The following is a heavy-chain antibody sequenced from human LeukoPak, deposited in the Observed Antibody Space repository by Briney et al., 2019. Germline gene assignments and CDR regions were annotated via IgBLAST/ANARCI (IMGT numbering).Heavy chain of an antibody. V-gene: IGHV4-4*02. Sequence: IPSETLSLTCAVSGGSISSTNWWSWVRQPPGKGLEWIGEIYHSGSTNYNPSLKNRVTISVDKSKNQFSLKLSSVTAADTAVYYCARDGRSTFDYWGQGTLVTVSS. CDR3: ARDGRSTFDY. J-gene: IGHJ4*02. CDR1: GGSISSTNW. CDR2: IYHSGST. D-gene: IGHD5/OR15-5a*01.